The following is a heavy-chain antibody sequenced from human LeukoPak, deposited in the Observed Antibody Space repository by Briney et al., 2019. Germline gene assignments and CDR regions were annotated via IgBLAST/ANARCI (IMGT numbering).Heavy chain of an antibody. J-gene: IGHJ5*02. V-gene: IGHV3-53*01. D-gene: IGHD3-10*01. CDR2: ISSGGDT. CDR3: ARDPGEAVQS. Sequence: GGSLRLSCAASGFTVSRHYMSWVRQAPGKGLEWVSLISSGGDTFYADSVQGRFTISRDNSKNTLYLQMNSLRAEDTAVYYCARDPGEAVQSWGQGTLVTVSS. CDR1: GFTVSRHY.